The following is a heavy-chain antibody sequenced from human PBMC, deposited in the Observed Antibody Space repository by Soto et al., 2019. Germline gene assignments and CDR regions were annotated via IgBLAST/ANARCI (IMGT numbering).Heavy chain of an antibody. CDR3: AKDLNCDYIGAFDS. D-gene: IGHD4-17*01. CDR2: ISVGGGIT. V-gene: IGHV3-23*01. J-gene: IGHJ4*02. CDR1: GFTFSTYA. Sequence: EVQLLESGGGLVRPGGSLSLSCVGSGFTFSTYAMTWVRQAPGKGLEWVSVISVGGGITKYADSVKGRFTISIDNSKNTLYLQMNRLRAERTARFYCAKDLNCDYIGAFDSWGKGTLVTVSS.